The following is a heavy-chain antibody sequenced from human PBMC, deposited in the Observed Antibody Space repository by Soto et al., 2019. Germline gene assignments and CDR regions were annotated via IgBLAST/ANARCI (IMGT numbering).Heavy chain of an antibody. CDR3: ARGVHFREYYFDY. J-gene: IGHJ4*02. D-gene: IGHD3-3*02. CDR1: GGSISSYY. CDR2: IYYSGST. V-gene: IGHV4-59*01. Sequence: PSETLSLTCTVSGGSISSYYWSWIRQPPGKGLEWIGYIYYSGSTNYNPSLKSRVTISVDTSKNQFSLKLSSVTAADTAVYYCARGVHFREYYFDYWGQGTLVTVSS.